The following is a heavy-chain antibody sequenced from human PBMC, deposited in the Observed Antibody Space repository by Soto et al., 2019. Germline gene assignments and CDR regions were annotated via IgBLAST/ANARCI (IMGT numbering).Heavy chain of an antibody. D-gene: IGHD2-15*01. J-gene: IGHJ4*02. CDR3: AKGFGAVVTNYFDY. CDR2: ISTNGGTT. CDR1: GFTFSSYA. Sequence: GGSLRLSCSASGFTFSSYAMHWVRQAPGKGLEFVSAISTNGGTTYYADSVKGRFTISRDNSKNTLYLQMSSLRAEDTAVYYCAKGFGAVVTNYFDYWGQGTLVTVSS. V-gene: IGHV3-64D*08.